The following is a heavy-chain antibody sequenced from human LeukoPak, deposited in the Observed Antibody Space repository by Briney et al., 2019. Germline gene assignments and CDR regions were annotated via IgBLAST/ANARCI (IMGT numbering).Heavy chain of an antibody. Sequence: GGPLRLSCAASGFTFSSYGMHWVRQAPGKGLEWVAVISYDGSNKYYADSVKGRFTISRDNSKNTLYLQMNSLRAEDTAVYYCAKDRGTVVPAPYYWGQGTLVTVSS. CDR1: GFTFSSYG. D-gene: IGHD2-2*01. CDR2: ISYDGSNK. V-gene: IGHV3-30*18. J-gene: IGHJ4*02. CDR3: AKDRGTVVPAPYY.